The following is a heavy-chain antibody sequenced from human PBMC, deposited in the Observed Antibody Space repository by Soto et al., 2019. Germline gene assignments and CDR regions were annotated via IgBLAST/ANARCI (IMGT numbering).Heavy chain of an antibody. CDR1: GFTVSSNY. Sequence: GGSLRLSCAASGFTVSSNYMSWVRQAPGKGLEWVSVIYSGGSTYYADSVKGRFTISRDNSKNTLYLQMNSLRAEDTAVYYCARDPRPGYDILTGQYWGQGTLVTVSS. D-gene: IGHD3-9*01. J-gene: IGHJ4*02. V-gene: IGHV3-53*01. CDR3: ARDPRPGYDILTGQY. CDR2: IYSGGST.